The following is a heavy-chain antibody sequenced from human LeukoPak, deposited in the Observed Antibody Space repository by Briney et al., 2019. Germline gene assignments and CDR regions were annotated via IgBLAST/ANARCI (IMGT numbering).Heavy chain of an antibody. Sequence: GGSLRLSCAASGFAFDDYAVHWVRQAPGKGLEWVSLMRGDGSTTYYADSVKGRFTISRDNSKNSLYLQMNSLRIEDTALYYCAKGRVYSGNAADSWGQGTLVTVSS. CDR1: GFAFDDYA. CDR3: AKGRVYSGNAADS. D-gene: IGHD5-12*01. CDR2: MRGDGSTT. J-gene: IGHJ5*01. V-gene: IGHV3-43*02.